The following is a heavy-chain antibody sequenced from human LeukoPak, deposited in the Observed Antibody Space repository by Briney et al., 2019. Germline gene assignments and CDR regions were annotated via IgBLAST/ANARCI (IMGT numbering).Heavy chain of an antibody. V-gene: IGHV1-18*04. D-gene: IGHD3-10*01. CDR3: ARSRLDYYGSGFIDY. CDR2: ISAYNGNT. CDR1: GYTFTGYY. Sequence: VASVKVSCKASGYTFTGYYMHWVRQAPGQGLEWMGWISAYNGNTNYAQKLQGRVTMTTDTSTSTAYMELRSLRSDDTAVYYCARSRLDYYGSGFIDYWGQETLVTVSS. J-gene: IGHJ4*02.